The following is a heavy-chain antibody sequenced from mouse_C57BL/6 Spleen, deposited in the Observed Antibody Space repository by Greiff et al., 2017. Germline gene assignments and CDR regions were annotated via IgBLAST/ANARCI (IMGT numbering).Heavy chain of an antibody. CDR2: IDPSDSYT. Sequence: QVHVKQPGAELVMPGASVKLSCKASGYTFTSYWMHWVKQRPGQGLEWIGEIDPSDSYTNYNQKFKGKSTLTVDKSSSTAYMQLSSLTSEDSAVYYCARVRRGYFDYWGQGTTLTVSS. J-gene: IGHJ2*01. CDR3: ARVRRGYFDY. V-gene: IGHV1-69*01. CDR1: GYTFTSYW.